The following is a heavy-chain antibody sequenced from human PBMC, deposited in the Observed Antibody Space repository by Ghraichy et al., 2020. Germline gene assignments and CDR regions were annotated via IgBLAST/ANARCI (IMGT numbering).Heavy chain of an antibody. V-gene: IGHV4-59*01. CDR1: GGSISSYY. CDR3: ASGAPHCTDGVCYNGMDV. Sequence: SETLSLTCTVSGGSISSYYWSWIRQPPGKGLEWIGYIYYSGSTNYNPSLKSRVTISVDTSKNQFSLKLSSVTAADTAVYYCASGAPHCTDGVCYNGMDVWGQGTTVTVSS. CDR2: IYYSGST. J-gene: IGHJ6*02. D-gene: IGHD2-8*01.